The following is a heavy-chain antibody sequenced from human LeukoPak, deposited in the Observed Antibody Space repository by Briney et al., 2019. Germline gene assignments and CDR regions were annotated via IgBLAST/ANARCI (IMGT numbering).Heavy chain of an antibody. D-gene: IGHD6-19*01. V-gene: IGHV3-21*01. CDR1: GFTFSNYK. J-gene: IGHJ6*02. CDR3: ARERLVTVAGSYFYYGMDV. Sequence: GGSLRLSCAASGFTFSNYKMNWVRQTPGKGLEWVSSISSSSSYIYYADSAKGRFTISRDNANNSLFLHMNSLRAEDTALYFCARERLVTVAGSYFYYGMDVWGQGTTVTVSS. CDR2: ISSSSSYI.